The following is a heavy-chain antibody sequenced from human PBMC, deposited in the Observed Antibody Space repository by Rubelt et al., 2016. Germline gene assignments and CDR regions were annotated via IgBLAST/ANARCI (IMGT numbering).Heavy chain of an antibody. D-gene: IGHD1-26*01. CDR1: GGTFSSYA. J-gene: IGHJ4*02. CDR3: ARVGPYSGSYRD. CDR2: IIPILGIA. V-gene: IGHV1-69*04. Sequence: QVQLVQSGAEVKKPGSSVKVSCKASGGTFSSYAISWVRQAPGQGLEWMGGIIPILGIANYAKKFQGRGTITADKSTGTAYMELSSLRSEDTAVYYCARVGPYSGSYRDWGQGTLVTVSS.